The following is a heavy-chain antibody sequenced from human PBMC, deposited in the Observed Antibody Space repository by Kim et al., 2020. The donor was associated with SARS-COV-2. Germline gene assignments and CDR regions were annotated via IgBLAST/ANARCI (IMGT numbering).Heavy chain of an antibody. J-gene: IGHJ4*01. CDR1: GLAFSSYA. V-gene: IGHV3-23*01. Sequence: GGSLRLSCADSGLAFSSYAMNWFRQAPGKGLEWVSAINAGGTVTHHAGSVKGRFTISRDKSMKTVFLQMSSLRVEDSAIYYCAKVTFGPNVGADHFDAWGHGTLVTVSS. CDR3: AKVTFGPNVGADHFDA. CDR2: INAGGTVT. D-gene: IGHD3-16*01.